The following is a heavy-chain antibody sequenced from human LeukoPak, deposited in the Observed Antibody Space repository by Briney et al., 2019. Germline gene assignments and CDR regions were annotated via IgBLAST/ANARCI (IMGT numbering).Heavy chain of an antibody. CDR1: GFTFSSST. CDR2: ISSGATTI. V-gene: IGHV3-48*01. J-gene: IGHJ4*02. CDR3: ARDGGSFFPLDC. D-gene: IGHD2-15*01. Sequence: GGSLRLSCAASGFTFSSSTMNWVRQAPGKGLEWVSSISSGATTIYYADSVKGCFTVSRDNAKNSLYLQMRSLRADDTAVYYCARDGGSFFPLDCWGQGTLVTVSS.